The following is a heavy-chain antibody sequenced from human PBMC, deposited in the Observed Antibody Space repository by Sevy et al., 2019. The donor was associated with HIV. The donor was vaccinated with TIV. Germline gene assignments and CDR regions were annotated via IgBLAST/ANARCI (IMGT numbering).Heavy chain of an antibody. CDR3: ARDKSYYYYGMDV. CDR2: ISSSGSTI. J-gene: IGHJ6*02. CDR1: GFTFSDYY. Sequence: GGSLRLSCAASGFTFSDYYMSWIRQAPGKGLEWLSYISSSGSTIYYADSVKGRFTISRDNAKNSLYLQMNSLRAEDTAVYYCARDKSYYYYGMDVWGQGTTVTVSS. V-gene: IGHV3-11*01.